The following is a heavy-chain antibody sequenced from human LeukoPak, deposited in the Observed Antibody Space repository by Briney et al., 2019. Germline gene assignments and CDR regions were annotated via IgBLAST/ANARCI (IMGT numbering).Heavy chain of an antibody. CDR3: AKDNRRHYTSGPNPDSLH. D-gene: IGHD6-19*01. Sequence: LPGESLRLSCAGSGFIFNNYAMHWVRQPPGKGLEWVSGISWNSGTIDYADSVRGRFTISRDNAKNSLYLQMDSLRVEDTAFYYCAKDNRRHYTSGPNPDSLHWGQGALVTVSS. CDR1: GFIFNNYA. V-gene: IGHV3-9*01. J-gene: IGHJ4*02. CDR2: ISWNSGTI.